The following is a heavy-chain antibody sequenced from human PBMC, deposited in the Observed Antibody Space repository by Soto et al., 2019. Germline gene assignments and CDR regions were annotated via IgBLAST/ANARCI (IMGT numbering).Heavy chain of an antibody. CDR1: GFRFSSYS. Sequence: PGGSLRLSCADSGFRFSSYSMSWVRQTPGKGLAWVAAITATGDRTYYADSVTGRFTISRDNSKKTHYLQMTSLRAEDTAMYYCATMNGYFEYWGQGTPVTVSS. D-gene: IGHD3-22*01. V-gene: IGHV3-23*01. CDR3: ATMNGYFEY. J-gene: IGHJ4*02. CDR2: ITATGDRT.